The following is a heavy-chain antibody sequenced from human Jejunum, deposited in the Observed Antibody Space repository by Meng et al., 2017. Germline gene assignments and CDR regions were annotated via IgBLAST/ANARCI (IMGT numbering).Heavy chain of an antibody. CDR3: AKLTSL. CDR2: ISGSDGRT. J-gene: IGHJ4*02. CDR1: GFTFSNSA. D-gene: IGHD3-16*01. Sequence: EGRLMEAGGCLVQPGGALTPSCAASGFTFSNSAMSWVRQAPGKGLEWVSVISGSDGRTYYADSVRGRFTISRDTSKNTLYLQMISLRAEDTAVYYCAKLTSLWGQGTLVTVSS. V-gene: IGHV3-23*01.